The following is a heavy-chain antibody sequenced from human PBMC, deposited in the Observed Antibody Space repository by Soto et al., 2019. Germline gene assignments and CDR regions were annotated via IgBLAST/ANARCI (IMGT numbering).Heavy chain of an antibody. CDR1: GGTFSSYT. D-gene: IGHD2-2*01. CDR2: IIPILGIA. CDR3: ASYPVLAATTNPLVY. Sequence: QVQLVQSGAEVKKPGSSVKVSCKASGGTFSSYTISWVRQAPGQGLEWMGRIIPILGIANYAQKFQGRVTITADKSTSTAYMELSSLRSEDTAVYYCASYPVLAATTNPLVYWGQGTLVTVSS. J-gene: IGHJ4*02. V-gene: IGHV1-69*02.